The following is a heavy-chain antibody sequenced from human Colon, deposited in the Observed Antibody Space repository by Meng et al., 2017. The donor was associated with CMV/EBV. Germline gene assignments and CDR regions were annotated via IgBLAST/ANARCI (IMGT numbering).Heavy chain of an antibody. D-gene: IGHD2-2*01. J-gene: IGHJ5*02. V-gene: IGHV3-53*01. Sequence: GESLKISCAASGFTFSSYAMSWVRQAPGKGLEWVAILYVGHTTFYADSVRDRFTISRDDSKNTLHLHMDSLRAEDTAVYFCARVGYCSGSSCYGTWFDPWGQGTLVTVSS. CDR2: LYVGHTT. CDR1: GFTFSSYA. CDR3: ARVGYCSGSSCYGTWFDP.